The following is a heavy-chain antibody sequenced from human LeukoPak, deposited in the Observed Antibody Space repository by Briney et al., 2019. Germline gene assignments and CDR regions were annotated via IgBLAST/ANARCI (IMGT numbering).Heavy chain of an antibody. V-gene: IGHV3-23*01. CDR2: ISGSGGST. Sequence: GGSLRLSCAASGSTFSSYVMSWVRQAPGKGLEWVPTISGSGGSTYYADSVKGRFTISRDNSKNTLYLQMNSLRAEDTAVYFCAKAVLTAYYNYWGQGTLVTVSS. D-gene: IGHD3-9*01. CDR3: AKAVLTAYYNY. CDR1: GSTFSSYV. J-gene: IGHJ4*02.